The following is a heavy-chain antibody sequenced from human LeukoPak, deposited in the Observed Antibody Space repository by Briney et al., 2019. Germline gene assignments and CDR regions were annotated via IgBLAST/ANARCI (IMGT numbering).Heavy chain of an antibody. D-gene: IGHD3-3*01. V-gene: IGHV1-46*01. J-gene: IGHJ4*02. Sequence: ASVKVSCKASGYTFTSYYMHWVRQAPGQGLEWMGIINPSGGSTSYAQKFQGRVTMTRDMSTSTVYMELSSLRSEDTAVYYCARDPLGEWLLAYFDYWGQGILVTVSS. CDR2: INPSGGST. CDR1: GYTFTSYY. CDR3: ARDPLGEWLLAYFDY.